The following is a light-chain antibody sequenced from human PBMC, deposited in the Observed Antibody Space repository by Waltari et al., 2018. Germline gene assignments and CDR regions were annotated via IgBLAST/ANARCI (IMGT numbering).Light chain of an antibody. CDR1: SGSIARNF. J-gene: IGLJ2*01. CDR2: EDN. Sequence: NFMLTQPHSVSESPGKTVTISCTRSSGSIARNFVQWYQQRPGSAPTTVIYEDNQRPSGVPDRFSGSIDRSSNSASLTISGLKTEDEADYYCQSYDSNSVIFGGGTKLTVL. CDR3: QSYDSNSVI. V-gene: IGLV6-57*03.